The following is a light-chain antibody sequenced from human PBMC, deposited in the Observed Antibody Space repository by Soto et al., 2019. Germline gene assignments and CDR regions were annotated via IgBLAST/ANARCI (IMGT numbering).Light chain of an antibody. V-gene: IGLV2-14*03. J-gene: IGLJ1*01. Sequence: QSVLTQPASVSGSPGQSITISCTGTSSDVGGYNFVSWYQQHPGKVPTLMIFDVNRRPSVVSDRFSGSKSGNTASLTISGLQAEDEGDYYCCSYTSSSTHVFGSGTKLTVL. CDR2: DVN. CDR1: SSDVGGYNF. CDR3: CSYTSSSTHV.